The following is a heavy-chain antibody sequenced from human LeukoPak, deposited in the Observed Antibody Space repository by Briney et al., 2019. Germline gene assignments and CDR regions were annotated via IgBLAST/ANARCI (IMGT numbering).Heavy chain of an antibody. CDR3: AKGGVATMRDGYNYYYYYMEV. V-gene: IGHV3-23*01. J-gene: IGHJ6*03. Sequence: GGSLRLSCAASGITFTSHAMSWVRQAPGKGLEWISLISGSGGHTYYGDSVKGRFTISRDNSKSTLYLQMNSLRAEDTAVYYCAKGGVATMRDGYNYYYYYMEVWGRGTTVTVSS. CDR1: GITFTSHA. D-gene: IGHD5-24*01. CDR2: ISGSGGHT.